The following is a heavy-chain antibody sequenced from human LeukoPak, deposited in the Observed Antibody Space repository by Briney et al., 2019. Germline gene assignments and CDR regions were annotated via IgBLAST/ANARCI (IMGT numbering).Heavy chain of an antibody. D-gene: IGHD6-19*01. CDR1: GFSFSSYG. J-gene: IGHJ6*03. CDR3: ARVPTDYSGYSSGWLVYYYYYYMDV. V-gene: IGHV3-30*04. Sequence: PGTSLRLSCAASGFSFSSYGIHWVRQAPGKGLDWVAFISIDGINKYYGDPVKGRFTISRDNSKNTLYLQMNSLRAEDTAVYYCARVPTDYSGYSSGWLVYYYYYYMDVWGKGTTVTVSS. CDR2: ISIDGINK.